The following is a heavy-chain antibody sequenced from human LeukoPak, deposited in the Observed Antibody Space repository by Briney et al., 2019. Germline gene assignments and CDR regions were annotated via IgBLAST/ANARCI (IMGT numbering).Heavy chain of an antibody. V-gene: IGHV1-46*01. J-gene: IGHJ3*02. CDR3: ARAPYDSSGYYYPPGAFDI. D-gene: IGHD3-22*01. CDR1: GYTFTSYY. Sequence: ASVKVSCKASGYTFTSYYMHWVRQAPGQGLEWMGIINPSGGSTSYAQKFQGRVTMTRDTSTSTVYMELSSLRSEDTAVHYCARAPYDSSGYYYPPGAFDIWGQGTMVTVSS. CDR2: INPSGGST.